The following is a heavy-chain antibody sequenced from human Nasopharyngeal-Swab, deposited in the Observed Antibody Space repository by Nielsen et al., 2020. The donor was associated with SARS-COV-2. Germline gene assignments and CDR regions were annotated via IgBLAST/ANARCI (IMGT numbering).Heavy chain of an antibody. D-gene: IGHD3-10*01. CDR3: ASPRSPDYYGSGAFDY. V-gene: IGHV3-30-3*01. CDR1: GFTFSSYA. J-gene: IGHJ4*02. CDR2: ISYDGSNK. Sequence: GGSLRLSCAASGFTFSSYAMHWVRQAPGKGLEWVAVISYDGSNKYYADSVKGRLTISRDNSKNTLYLQMNSLRAEDTAVYYCASPRSPDYYGSGAFDYWGQGTLVTVSS.